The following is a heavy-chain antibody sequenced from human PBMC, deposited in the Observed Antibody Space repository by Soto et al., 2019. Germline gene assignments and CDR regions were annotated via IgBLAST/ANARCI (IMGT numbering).Heavy chain of an antibody. V-gene: IGHV4-34*01. CDR2: INHSGST. CDR3: ARAYGGKVFDY. CDR1: GWSFSGYY. Sequence: QVQLQQWGAGLLKPSETLSLTCAVYGWSFSGYYWSWIRQPPGKGLEWIWEINHSGSTNYNPSLKSRVTISVDTSKSQFSLKLSSVTAADTAVDYCARAYGGKVFDYWGQGTLVSVSS. J-gene: IGHJ4*02. D-gene: IGHD4-17*01.